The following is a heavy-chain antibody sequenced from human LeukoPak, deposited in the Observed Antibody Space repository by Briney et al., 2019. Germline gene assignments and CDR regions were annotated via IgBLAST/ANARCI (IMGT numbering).Heavy chain of an antibody. CDR1: GGSINNYY. J-gene: IGHJ5*02. D-gene: IGHD6-13*01. V-gene: IGHV4-4*07. CDR2: IYASGST. Sequence: PSETLSLTYTVSGGSINNYYWSWIRQPAGKGLEWIGRIYASGSTNYNPSLKSRVTMSVDTSKNQFSLKLRSVTAADTAVYYCARERRIPAALYPGPPDSWGQGTLVIVSS. CDR3: ARERRIPAALYPGPPDS.